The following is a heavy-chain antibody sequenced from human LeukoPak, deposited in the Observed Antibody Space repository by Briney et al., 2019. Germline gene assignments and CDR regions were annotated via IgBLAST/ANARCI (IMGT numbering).Heavy chain of an antibody. CDR3: ARVEWELLFNY. Sequence: SETLSLTCTVSGGSISSSSYYWGWIRQPPGKGLEWIGSIYYSGSTYYNPSLKSRVTISVDTSKNQFSLKLSSVTAADTAVYYCARVEWELLFNYWGQGTLVTVSS. CDR1: GGSISSSSYY. V-gene: IGHV4-39*07. J-gene: IGHJ4*02. CDR2: IYYSGST. D-gene: IGHD1-26*01.